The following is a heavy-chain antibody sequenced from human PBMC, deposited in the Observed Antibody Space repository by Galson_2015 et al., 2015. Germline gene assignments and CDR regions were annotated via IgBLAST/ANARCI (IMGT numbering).Heavy chain of an antibody. V-gene: IGHV3-53*01. Sequence: SLRLSCAASGFTVSSNYVSWVRQAPGRGLERVSVTYSGGSTYYADSVKGRFTISRDNSKNTLYLQMNSLRAEDTAVYYCARGHSGWYFDYWGQGTLVTVSS. J-gene: IGHJ4*02. CDR3: ARGHSGWYFDY. CDR2: TYSGGST. D-gene: IGHD6-19*01. CDR1: GFTVSSNY.